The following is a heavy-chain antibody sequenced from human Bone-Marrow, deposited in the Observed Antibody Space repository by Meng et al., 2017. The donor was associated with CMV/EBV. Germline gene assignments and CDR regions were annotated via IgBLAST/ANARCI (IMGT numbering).Heavy chain of an antibody. CDR3: ARDRGRHHYYDFWSGSPPGDYYGMDV. CDR1: GYTFTSYG. J-gene: IGHJ6*04. V-gene: IGHV1-18*01. D-gene: IGHD3-3*01. Sequence: ASVKVSCKASGYTFTSYGISWVRQAPGQGLEWMGWISAYNGNTNYAQKLQGRVTMTTDTSTSTAYMELRSLRSDDTAVYYCARDRGRHHYYDFWSGSPPGDYYGMDVWGEGTTVTVSS. CDR2: ISAYNGNT.